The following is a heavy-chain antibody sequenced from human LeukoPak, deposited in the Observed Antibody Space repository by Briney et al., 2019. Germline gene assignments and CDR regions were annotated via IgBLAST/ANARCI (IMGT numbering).Heavy chain of an antibody. Sequence: GGSLRLSCAASGFTFSSNTMNWVRQAPGKGLEWVSSISSSSSYMNYADSVRGRFTISRDNAKNSLYLRMNSLRAEDTAVYYCASEDYYDSSAYYYRNFQHWGQGTLVTVSS. CDR2: ISSSSSYM. CDR3: ASEDYYDSSAYYYRNFQH. V-gene: IGHV3-21*01. J-gene: IGHJ1*01. D-gene: IGHD3-22*01. CDR1: GFTFSSNT.